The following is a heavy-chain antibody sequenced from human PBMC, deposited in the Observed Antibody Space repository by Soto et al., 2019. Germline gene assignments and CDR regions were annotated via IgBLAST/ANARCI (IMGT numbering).Heavy chain of an antibody. J-gene: IGHJ5*02. CDR3: ARGAYHDYSHGFDP. Sequence: ASVKVSCKATGYSFTRHDINWLRQAAGQGLEWMGWMNPNSGNAVYAQKFQGRVTMTRNTSITTAYIEVTSLKSEDTAVYFCARGAYHDYSHGFDPWGQGTLVTVSS. CDR1: GYSFTRHD. V-gene: IGHV1-8*01. D-gene: IGHD4-17*01. CDR2: MNPNSGNA.